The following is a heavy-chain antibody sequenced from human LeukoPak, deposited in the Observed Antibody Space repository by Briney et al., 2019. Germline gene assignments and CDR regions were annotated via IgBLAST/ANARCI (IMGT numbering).Heavy chain of an antibody. Sequence: GGSLRLSCAASGFTFSTSWMPWVRQAPGKGLVWVSRTNSDGSTINYADSVKGRFTISRDNAKNTLYLQMNNLLTEDTAVYYCATAGYFRFDNWGQGTLVTVSS. CDR1: GFTFSTSW. V-gene: IGHV3-74*01. D-gene: IGHD5-18*01. CDR2: TNSDGSTI. J-gene: IGHJ4*02. CDR3: ATAGYFRFDN.